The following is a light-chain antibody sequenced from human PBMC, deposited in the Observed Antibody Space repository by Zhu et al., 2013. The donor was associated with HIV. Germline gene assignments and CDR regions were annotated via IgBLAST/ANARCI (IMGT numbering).Light chain of an antibody. CDR1: QTISHN. V-gene: IGKV3-15*01. CDR3: QQYDDWPLT. J-gene: IGKJ1*01. Sequence: ETVMTQSPATLSVSPGETVSLSCRASQTISHNLAWYQQKRGQPPRLLIYAASTRAPGIPARFSGSGSGTEFTLTISSLQSEDFAFYYCQQYDDWPLTFGQGTKVEIK. CDR2: AAS.